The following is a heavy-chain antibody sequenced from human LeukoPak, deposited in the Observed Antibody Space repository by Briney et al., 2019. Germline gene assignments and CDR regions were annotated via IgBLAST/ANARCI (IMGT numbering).Heavy chain of an antibody. J-gene: IGHJ4*02. CDR1: GFTFSSYA. D-gene: IGHD1-26*01. V-gene: IGHV3-23*01. CDR2: ISGSGGST. CDR3: ASGGVGATTDFDY. Sequence: PGRSLRLSCAASGFTFSSYAMSWVRQAPGKGLEWVSAISGSGGSTYYADSVKGRFTISRDNSKNTLYLQMNSLRAEDTAVYYCASGGVGATTDFDYWGQGTLVTVSS.